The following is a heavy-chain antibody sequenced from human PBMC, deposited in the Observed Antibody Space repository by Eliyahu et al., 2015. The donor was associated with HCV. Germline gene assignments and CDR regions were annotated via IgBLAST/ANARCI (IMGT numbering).Heavy chain of an antibody. J-gene: IGHJ2*01. Sequence: QVHLEQWGAGLLKPSETLSLTCAVDGGSLIASYWSWIRQAPGKGLEWIGEVNQSGSSNYNPSLKSRVTISTDTSKNHFSLHLTSMTAADTAVYYCARAMGGSGVWWYLDVWSRGTVVTVSS. D-gene: IGHD3-10*01. V-gene: IGHV4-34*01. CDR1: GGSLIASY. CDR2: VNQSGSS. CDR3: ARAMGGSGVWWYLDV.